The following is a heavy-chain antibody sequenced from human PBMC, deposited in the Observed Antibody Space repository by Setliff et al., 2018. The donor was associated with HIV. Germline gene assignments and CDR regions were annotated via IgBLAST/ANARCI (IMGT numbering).Heavy chain of an antibody. CDR2: IYHTGKT. J-gene: IGHJ5*02. Sequence: PSETLSLTCSVSGGSISDNKYYWSWIRQPPGKGLEWTGSIYHTGKTYYNSALKNRLTISVDTSKNQFSLELSSVTAADTAVYYCARILVAAAGTGFDPWGQGILVTVSS. CDR1: GGSISDNKYY. V-gene: IGHV4-39*07. CDR3: ARILVAAAGTGFDP. D-gene: IGHD6-13*01.